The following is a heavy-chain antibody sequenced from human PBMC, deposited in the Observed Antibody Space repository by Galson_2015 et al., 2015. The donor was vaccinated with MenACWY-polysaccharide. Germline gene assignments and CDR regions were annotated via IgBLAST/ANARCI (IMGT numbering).Heavy chain of an antibody. D-gene: IGHD1-7*01. V-gene: IGHV5-51*01. CDR2: IYPGDSDT. Sequence: QSGAEVKKPGESLTISCKGSGYSFTTYWIGWGRQMPGKGLEWMGIIYPGDSDTRYNPSFQGQLTISADKSISTAYLQWSSLKASNTAMYYCARRSPGTNFDYWGQGALVTVSS. J-gene: IGHJ4*02. CDR1: GYSFTTYW. CDR3: ARRSPGTNFDY.